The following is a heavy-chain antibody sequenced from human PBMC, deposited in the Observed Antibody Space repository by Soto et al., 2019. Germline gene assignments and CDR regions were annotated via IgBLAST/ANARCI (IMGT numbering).Heavy chain of an antibody. CDR3: ARLLMTTEGFDY. V-gene: IGHV4-39*01. Sequence: PSETLSLTCTVSGGSISSSSYYWGWIRQPPGKGLEWIGSIYYSGSTYYNPSLKSRVTISVDTSKNQFSLKLSSVTAADTAVYYCARLLMTTEGFDYWGQGTLVTVSS. D-gene: IGHD4-17*01. J-gene: IGHJ4*02. CDR2: IYYSGST. CDR1: GGSISSSSYY.